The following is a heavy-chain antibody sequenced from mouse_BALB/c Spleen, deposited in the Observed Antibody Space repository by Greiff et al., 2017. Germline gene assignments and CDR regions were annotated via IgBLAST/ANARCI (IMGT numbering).Heavy chain of an antibody. V-gene: IGHV5-9-3*01. D-gene: IGHD1-2*01. CDR1: GFTFSSYA. J-gene: IGHJ3*01. Sequence: EVKLVESGGGLVKPGGSLKLSCAASGFTFSSYAMSWVRQTPEKGLEWVATISSGGSYTYYPDSVKGRFTISRDNAKNTLYLQMSSLRSEDTAMYYCARQGLRQAWFAYWGQGTLVTVSA. CDR2: ISSGGSYT. CDR3: ARQGLRQAWFAY.